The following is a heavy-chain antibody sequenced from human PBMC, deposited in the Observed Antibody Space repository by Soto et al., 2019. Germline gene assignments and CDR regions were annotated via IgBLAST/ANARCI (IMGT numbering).Heavy chain of an antibody. CDR1: GGSIISYY. CDR3: ARVEYSSSSDWFDP. D-gene: IGHD6-6*01. J-gene: IGHJ5*02. V-gene: IGHV4-59*01. CDR2: IYYSGST. Sequence: PLETLSLTCTVFGGSIISYYWSWIRQPPGKGLEWIGYIYYSGSTNYNPSLKSRVTISVDTSKNQFSLKLSSVTAADTAVYYCARVEYSSSSDWFDPWGQGTLVTVSS.